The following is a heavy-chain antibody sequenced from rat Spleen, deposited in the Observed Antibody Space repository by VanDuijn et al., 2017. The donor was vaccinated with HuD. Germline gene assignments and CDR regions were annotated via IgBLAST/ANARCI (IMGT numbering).Heavy chain of an antibody. V-gene: IGHV5-31*01. CDR1: GFTFNDYW. Sequence: EVQLVESGGGLVQPGRSLKLSCVGSGFTFNDYWMTWIRQAPGKGLEWIASITNTGNTPYYSQSVKGRFTISRENARNTLYLQMNSLRSDDTATYYCTRDSSFYYFDYWGQGVMVTVSS. J-gene: IGHJ2*01. CDR3: TRDSSFYYFDY. D-gene: IGHD1-2*01. CDR2: ITNTGNTP.